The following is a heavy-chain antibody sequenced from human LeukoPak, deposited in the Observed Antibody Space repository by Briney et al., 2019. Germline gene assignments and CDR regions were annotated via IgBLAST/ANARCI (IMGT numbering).Heavy chain of an antibody. CDR3: ARDHLDIVPTIYSY. J-gene: IGHJ4*02. CDR2: INTYNGNT. Sequence: ASVKVSCKASGYTFTNYGVSWVRQAPGQGLEWMGWINTYNGNTNYAQKFQGRVTLTTDTSASIAYLELRSLRSDDTALYYCARDHLDIVPTIYSYWGQGTLVTVSS. CDR1: GYTFTNYG. D-gene: IGHD5-12*01. V-gene: IGHV1-18*01.